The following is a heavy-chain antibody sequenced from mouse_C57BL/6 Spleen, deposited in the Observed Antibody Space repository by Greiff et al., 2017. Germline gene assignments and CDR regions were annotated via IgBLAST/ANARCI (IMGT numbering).Heavy chain of an antibody. CDR3: AREYYGSPHYFDY. CDR1: GYTFTSYT. D-gene: IGHD1-1*01. V-gene: IGHV1-4*01. J-gene: IGHJ2*01. Sequence: VQLQQSGAELARPGASVKMSCKASGYTFTSYTMHWVKQRPGQGLEWIGYINPSSGYTKYNQKFKDKATLTADKSSSTAYRQLSSLTSEDSAVYYCAREYYGSPHYFDYWGQGTTLTVSS. CDR2: INPSSGYT.